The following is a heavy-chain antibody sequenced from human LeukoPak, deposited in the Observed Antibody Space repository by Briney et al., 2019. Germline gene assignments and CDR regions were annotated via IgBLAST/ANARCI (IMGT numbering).Heavy chain of an antibody. J-gene: IGHJ4*02. D-gene: IGHD3-10*01. Sequence: GGSLRLSYAAAGFSVSRNYMSWVRQAPGKGLEWVSVIDSGGSTYHADSVKGRFTISRHNSKNTVYLQMNSLRGEDTAVYYCAKGTNYYGSGSFDYWGQGTLVTVSS. V-gene: IGHV3-53*04. CDR1: GFSVSRNY. CDR3: AKGTNYYGSGSFDY. CDR2: IDSGGST.